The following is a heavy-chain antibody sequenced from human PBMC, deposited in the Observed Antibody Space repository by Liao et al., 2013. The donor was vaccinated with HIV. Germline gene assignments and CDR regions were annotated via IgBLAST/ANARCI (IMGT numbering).Heavy chain of an antibody. J-gene: IGHJ4*02. V-gene: IGHV4-59*12. CDR1: GGSIRGYY. CDR2: INQSGST. Sequence: QVQLQESGPRLVKSSETLSLTCTVSGGSIRGYYWSWIRQPPGKGLEWIGEINQSGSTNYNPSLETRVTISVDTSKNQFSLKLSSVTAADTAVYYCARRYNWNDVSFDYWGQGTLVTVSS. D-gene: IGHD1-1*01. CDR3: ARRYNWNDVSFDY.